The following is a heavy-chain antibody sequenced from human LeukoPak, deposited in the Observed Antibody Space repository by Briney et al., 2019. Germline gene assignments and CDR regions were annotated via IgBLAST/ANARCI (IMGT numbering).Heavy chain of an antibody. CDR1: GFTFTTYA. D-gene: IGHD7-27*01. CDR2: ISYDGRNK. J-gene: IGHJ4*02. Sequence: PGGSLRLSCTASGFTFTTYAMHWVRQAPGKGLEWVAVISYDGRNKYYADSVKGRFPISRDNSKSTLYLQMNSLRAEDTAVYYCARGSNWGSRVYYFDYWGQGTLVTVSS. CDR3: ARGSNWGSRVYYFDY. V-gene: IGHV3-30*04.